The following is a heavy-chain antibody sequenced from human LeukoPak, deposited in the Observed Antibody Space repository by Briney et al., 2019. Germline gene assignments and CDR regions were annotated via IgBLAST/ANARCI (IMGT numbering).Heavy chain of an antibody. Sequence: ASVKVSCKTSGYTFTANYMQWVRQAPGQGLEWMGWINPNSGATKYAQKFQGRVTMTRDTSISTAYMELSRLRSDDTAVYYCARYRCKTTSGCEDTDAFDMWGQGTTVTVSS. D-gene: IGHD2/OR15-2a*01. V-gene: IGHV1-2*02. CDR3: ARYRCKTTSGCEDTDAFDM. J-gene: IGHJ3*02. CDR1: GYTFTANY. CDR2: INPNSGAT.